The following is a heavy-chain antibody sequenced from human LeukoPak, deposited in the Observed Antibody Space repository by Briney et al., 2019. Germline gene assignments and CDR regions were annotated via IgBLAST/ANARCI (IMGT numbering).Heavy chain of an antibody. CDR2: ISYDGSNK. Sequence: PGRSLRLSCAASGFTFSSYAMHWVRQAPGKGLEWVAVISYDGSNKYYADSVKGRFTISRDNSKNTLYLQMNSLRAEDTAVYYCARGLNWNYVRHLDYWGQGTLVTVSS. CDR1: GFTFSSYA. D-gene: IGHD1-7*01. J-gene: IGHJ4*02. CDR3: ARGLNWNYVRHLDY. V-gene: IGHV3-30*04.